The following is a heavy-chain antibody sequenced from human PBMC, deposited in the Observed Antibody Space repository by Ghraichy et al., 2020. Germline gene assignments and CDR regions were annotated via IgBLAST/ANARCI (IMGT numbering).Heavy chain of an antibody. CDR3: ARAGRRWLQLDWFDP. J-gene: IGHJ5*02. CDR1: GGTFSSYA. D-gene: IGHD5-24*01. Sequence: SVKVSCKASGGTFSSYAISWVRQAPGQGLEWMGGIIPIFGTANYAQKFQGRVTITADESTSTAYMELSSLRSEDTAVYYCARAGRRWLQLDWFDPWGQGTLVTVSS. V-gene: IGHV1-69*01. CDR2: IIPIFGTA.